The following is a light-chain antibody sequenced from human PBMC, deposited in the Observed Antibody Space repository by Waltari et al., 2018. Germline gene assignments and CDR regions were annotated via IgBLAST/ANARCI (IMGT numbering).Light chain of an antibody. CDR2: AAS. J-gene: IGKJ1*01. V-gene: IGKV1-16*02. CDR1: QNINTY. Sequence: FASVGDTVTITCRASQNINTYLAWFQQKPGKAPKSLIYAASTLQSGVPSKFSGSGSGRDFTLTITSLQPEDFATYFCQHYAGLPRTFGQGTKVEFK. CDR3: QHYAGLPRT.